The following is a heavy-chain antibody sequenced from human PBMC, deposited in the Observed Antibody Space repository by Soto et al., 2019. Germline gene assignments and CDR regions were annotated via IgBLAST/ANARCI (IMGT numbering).Heavy chain of an antibody. V-gene: IGHV2-70*13. CDR3: ARIREEDYDILTGYPDY. D-gene: IGHD3-9*01. Sequence: SGPTLVNPTQTLTLTCTFSGFSLSTSGMCVSWIRQPPGKALEWLALIDWDDDKYYSTSLKTRLTISKNTSKNQVVLTMTNMDPVDTATFFCARIREEDYDILTGYPDYWGQGTLVPVSP. J-gene: IGHJ4*02. CDR1: GFSLSTSGMC. CDR2: IDWDDDK.